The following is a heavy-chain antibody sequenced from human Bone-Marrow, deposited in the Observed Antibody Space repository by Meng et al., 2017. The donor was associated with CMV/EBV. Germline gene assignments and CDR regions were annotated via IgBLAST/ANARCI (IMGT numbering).Heavy chain of an antibody. J-gene: IGHJ1*01. CDR1: GFTFTNYW. CDR2: IKQDGSVK. Sequence: GESLKISCSASGFTFTNYWMTWVRQAPGKGLEWVANIKQDGSVKHDVDSVKGRFTMSRDNAKNSVYLQSNGLRAEDTAVYYCAREYWGPEYWGQGTLVTVSS. D-gene: IGHD7-27*01. CDR3: AREYWGPEY. V-gene: IGHV3-7*01.